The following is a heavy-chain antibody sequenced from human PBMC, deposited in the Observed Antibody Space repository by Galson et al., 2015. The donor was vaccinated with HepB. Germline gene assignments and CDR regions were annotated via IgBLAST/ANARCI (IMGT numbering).Heavy chain of an antibody. CDR2: ISSYGGST. Sequence: SLRLSCAASGFTFSAYTIHWVRRAPGKGLEYISAISSYGGSTYFADSVKGRFTLSRDTSKNTLFLQMSSLRAEDTAVYYCVKAGSHDAFDMWGQGTMVTVSS. D-gene: IGHD3-10*01. CDR3: VKAGSHDAFDM. J-gene: IGHJ3*02. V-gene: IGHV3-64D*09. CDR1: GFTFSAYT.